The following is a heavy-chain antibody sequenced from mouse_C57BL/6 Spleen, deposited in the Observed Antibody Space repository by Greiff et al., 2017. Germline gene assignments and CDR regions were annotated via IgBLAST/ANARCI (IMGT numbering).Heavy chain of an antibody. CDR1: GYAFSSSW. D-gene: IGHD2-1*01. Sequence: QVQLQQSGPELVKPGASVKISCKASGYAFSSSWMNWVKQRPGKGLEWIGRIYPGDGDTNYNGKFKGKATLTADKSSSTAYMQLSSLTSEDSAVDFCARSPYGNFDYWGQGTTRTVSS. CDR3: ARSPYGNFDY. CDR2: IYPGDGDT. J-gene: IGHJ2*01. V-gene: IGHV1-82*01.